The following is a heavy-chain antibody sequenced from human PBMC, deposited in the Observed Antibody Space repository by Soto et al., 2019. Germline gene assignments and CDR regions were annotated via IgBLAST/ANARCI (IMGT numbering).Heavy chain of an antibody. D-gene: IGHD2-21*01. V-gene: IGHV4-34*01. CDR3: AIDSLLSSRRMDV. J-gene: IGHJ6*02. CDR1: GGSFSDYS. CDR2: INHSGST. Sequence: SETLSLTCAVYGGSFSDYSWTWIRQPPGKGLEWIGEINHSGSTYYNPSLKSRVTISVDTSKNQFSLKLTSVTAADTAVYYCAIDSLLSSRRMDVSGQGTTVTVSS.